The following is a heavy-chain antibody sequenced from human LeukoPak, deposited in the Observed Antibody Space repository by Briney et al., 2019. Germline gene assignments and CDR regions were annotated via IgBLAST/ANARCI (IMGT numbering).Heavy chain of an antibody. CDR3: AILGYCRGGSCHSTGP. CDR1: GGTFSSYA. Sequence: ASVKVSCKASGGTFSSYAISWVRQAPGQGLEWMGGIIPIFGTANYAQKFQGRVTITADESTSTAYMELSSLRSEDTVVYYCAILGYCRGGSCHSTGPWGQGTLVTVSS. J-gene: IGHJ5*02. CDR2: IIPIFGTA. D-gene: IGHD2-15*01. V-gene: IGHV1-69*01.